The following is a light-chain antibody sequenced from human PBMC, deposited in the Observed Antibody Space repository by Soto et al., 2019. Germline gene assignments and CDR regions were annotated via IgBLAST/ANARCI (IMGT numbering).Light chain of an antibody. CDR1: QSISSY. CDR3: QQYNSYSLT. CDR2: DAS. Sequence: IQMTQSPSSLSASVGDRVTITSRASQSISSYLNWYQQKPGKAPKLLIYDASSLESGVPSRFSGSGSGTEFTLTISSLQPDDFATYYCQQYNSYSLTFGQGTKVDIK. J-gene: IGKJ1*01. V-gene: IGKV1-5*01.